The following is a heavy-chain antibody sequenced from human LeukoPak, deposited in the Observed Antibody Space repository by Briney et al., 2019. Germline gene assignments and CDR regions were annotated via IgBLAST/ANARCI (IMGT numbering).Heavy chain of an antibody. Sequence: GGSLRLSCAASGFTFSSYSMNWVRQAPGMGLEWVSSISSSSSYIYYADSVKGRFTISRDNAKNSLYLQMNSLRAEDTAVYYCARDVGVTALFYYGMDVWGQGTTVTVSS. V-gene: IGHV3-21*01. CDR2: ISSSSSYI. CDR1: GFTFSSYS. J-gene: IGHJ6*02. D-gene: IGHD2-8*01. CDR3: ARDVGVTALFYYGMDV.